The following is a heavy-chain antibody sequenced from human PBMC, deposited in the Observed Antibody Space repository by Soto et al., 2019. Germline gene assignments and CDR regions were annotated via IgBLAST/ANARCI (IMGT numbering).Heavy chain of an antibody. J-gene: IGHJ1*01. CDR1: GGSISSGGYY. V-gene: IGHV4-31*03. CDR3: ARWGTESPYYYGSGSYYRLPLQH. CDR2: IYYSGST. Sequence: QVQLQESGPGLVKPSQTLSLTCTVSGGSISSGGYYWSWIRQHPGKGLELIGYIYYSGSTYYNPSLKRRVTISVDTSKNQFSLKLSSVTAADTAVYYCARWGTESPYYYGSGSYYRLPLQHWGQGTLVTVSS. D-gene: IGHD3-10*01.